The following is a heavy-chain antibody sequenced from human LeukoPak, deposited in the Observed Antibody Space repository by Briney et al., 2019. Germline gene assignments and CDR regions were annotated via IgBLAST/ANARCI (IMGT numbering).Heavy chain of an antibody. CDR2: IWYDGSNK. D-gene: IGHD6-19*01. CDR1: GFTLSSYG. CDR3: AKGTGIAVAGPDY. J-gene: IGHJ4*02. Sequence: GGSLRLSCAASGFTLSSYGMHLVRQAPGKGLEWVAVIWYDGSNKYYADSVKGRFTISRDNSKNTLSLQMNSLRAEDTAVYYCAKGTGIAVAGPDYWGQGTLVTVSS. V-gene: IGHV3-33*06.